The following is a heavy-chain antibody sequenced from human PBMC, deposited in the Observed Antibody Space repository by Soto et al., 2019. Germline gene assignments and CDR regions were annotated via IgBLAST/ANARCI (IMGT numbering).Heavy chain of an antibody. CDR2: ISASDGST. V-gene: IGHV3-23*01. CDR1: GFTFSSYA. Sequence: GGSLRLSCAASGFTFSSYAMNWVRQAPGKGLEWVSGISASDGSTNYADSGKGRFTISRDNSKNTVFLQMDSLRAEDTAVYYCAKDASVIPAATFYYWGQGTLVTVSS. J-gene: IGHJ4*02. CDR3: AKDASVIPAATFYY. D-gene: IGHD2-2*01.